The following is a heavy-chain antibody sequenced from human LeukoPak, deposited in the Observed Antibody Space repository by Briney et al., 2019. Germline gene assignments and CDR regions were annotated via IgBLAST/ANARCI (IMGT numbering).Heavy chain of an antibody. CDR2: INSDGTNT. V-gene: IGHV3-74*01. CDR1: EFTFSTYR. Sequence: GGSLRFSCAASEFTFSTYRMHWVRQAPGKGLVWVSRINSDGTNTDYADSVKGRFTISRDNAKNTLYMQMNSLRVDDTAVYYCVREASGVSSSAFDVWGQGTMVTVSS. D-gene: IGHD1-26*01. J-gene: IGHJ3*01. CDR3: VREASGVSSSAFDV.